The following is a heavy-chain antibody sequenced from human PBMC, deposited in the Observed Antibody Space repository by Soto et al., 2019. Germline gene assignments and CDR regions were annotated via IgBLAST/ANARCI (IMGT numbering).Heavy chain of an antibody. D-gene: IGHD6-19*01. Sequence: QVQLQESGPGLVKPSQTLSLTCTVSGGSISSGDYYWSWIRQPPGKGLEWIGYIDYSGSTYYNPSLKSRVTISVDTSKNQFSLKLSSVTAADTAVYYCARATRATLSGGRAFDIWGQGTMVTVSS. V-gene: IGHV4-30-4*01. CDR3: ARATRATLSGGRAFDI. CDR2: IDYSGST. CDR1: GGSISSGDYY. J-gene: IGHJ3*02.